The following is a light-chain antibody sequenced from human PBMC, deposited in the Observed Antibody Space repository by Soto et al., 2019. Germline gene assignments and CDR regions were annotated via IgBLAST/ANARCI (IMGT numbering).Light chain of an antibody. CDR3: QHYNSYSEA. V-gene: IGKV1-5*03. Sequence: SQSPSTMSGSIASSDTILCRASQTISSWLAWYQQKPGKAPKLLIYKASTLQSGVPSRFSGSGSGTEFTLTISSLQPDDFATYYCQHYNSYSEAFAQGTKV. J-gene: IGKJ1*01. CDR1: QTISSW. CDR2: KAS.